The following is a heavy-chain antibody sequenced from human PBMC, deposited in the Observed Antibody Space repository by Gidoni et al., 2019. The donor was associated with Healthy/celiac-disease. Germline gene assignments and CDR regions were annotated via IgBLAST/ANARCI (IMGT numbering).Heavy chain of an antibody. J-gene: IGHJ6*02. Sequence: QVQLVESGGGVVQPGRSLRLPCAASGFTFSSYGLHWVRQAPGKGLEWVAVIWYDGSNKYYADSVKGRFTISRDNSKNTLYLQMNSLRAEDTAVYYCARDNYYGSGSYYYYGMDVWGQGTTVTVSS. V-gene: IGHV3-33*01. CDR3: ARDNYYGSGSYYYYGMDV. D-gene: IGHD3-10*01. CDR2: IWYDGSNK. CDR1: GFTFSSYG.